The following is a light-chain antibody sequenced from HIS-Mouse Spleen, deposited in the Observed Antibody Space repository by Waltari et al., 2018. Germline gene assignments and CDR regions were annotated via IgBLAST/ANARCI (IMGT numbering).Light chain of an antibody. J-gene: IGLJ3*02. CDR2: LEGSGSY. V-gene: IGLV4-60*03. Sequence: QPVLTQSSSASASLGSSVKLTCTLSSGHSSYIIAWHQQQPGKAPRYLMKLEGSGSYNKWSGVPDRFSGSSSGADRYLTISNLQSEDEADYYCETWDSNTWVFGGGTKLTVL. CDR1: SGHSSYI. CDR3: ETWDSNTWV.